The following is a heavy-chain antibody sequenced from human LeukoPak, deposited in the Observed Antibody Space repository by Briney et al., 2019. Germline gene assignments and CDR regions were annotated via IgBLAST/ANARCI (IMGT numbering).Heavy chain of an antibody. CDR3: AKGGGGDYFSWSDP. CDR1: GYTFNTYG. J-gene: IGHJ5*02. D-gene: IGHD2-21*02. Sequence: ASVKVSCKASGYTFNTYGFSWVRQAPGQGLEWMGWINPNSGGTNYAQKFQGRVTMTRDTSVNTAYMELSRLTSDDTAVYYCAKGGGGDYFSWSDPWGQGTLVTVSS. V-gene: IGHV1-2*02. CDR2: INPNSGGT.